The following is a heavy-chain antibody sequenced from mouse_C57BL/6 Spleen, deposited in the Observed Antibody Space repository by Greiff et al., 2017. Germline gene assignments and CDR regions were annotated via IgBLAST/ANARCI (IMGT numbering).Heavy chain of an antibody. Sequence: DVHLVESGGGLVQPGGSLSLSCAASGFTFTDYYMSWVRQPPGKALEWLGFIRNKANGYTTEYSASVKGRFNISRDNSQSILYLQMNALRAEDSATYYCARYGNYYGSSYSYAMDYWGQGTSVTVSS. D-gene: IGHD1-1*01. CDR1: GFTFTDYY. CDR2: IRNKANGYTT. J-gene: IGHJ4*01. V-gene: IGHV7-3*01. CDR3: ARYGNYYGSSYSYAMDY.